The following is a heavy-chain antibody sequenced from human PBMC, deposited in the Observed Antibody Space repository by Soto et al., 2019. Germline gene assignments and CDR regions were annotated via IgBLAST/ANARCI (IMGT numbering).Heavy chain of an antibody. CDR3: AKDSHWAIIPPTHDY. Sequence: VQLWESGGGLVQPGGSLRLSCGASGFTFSSSAMSWVRQAPGKGLEWVSTFRESGGTTHYADPVKVRFTKARDTSLNMLFLPMNSLSAEDTAIYYCAKDSHWAIIPPTHDYWGQGTLVTVSS. D-gene: IGHD2-2*01. CDR1: GFTFSSSA. J-gene: IGHJ4*02. CDR2: FRESGGTT. V-gene: IGHV3-23*01.